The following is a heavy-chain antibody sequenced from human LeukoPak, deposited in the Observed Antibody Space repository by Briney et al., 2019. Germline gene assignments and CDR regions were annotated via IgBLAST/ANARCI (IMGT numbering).Heavy chain of an antibody. V-gene: IGHV4-61*02. J-gene: IGHJ3*02. D-gene: IGHD6-13*01. Sequence: SETLSLTCTVSGGSISSGSYYWSWIRQPAGKGLEWIGRIYTSGSTNYNPSLKSRVTISVDTSKNQFSLKLSSVTAADTAVYYCARSRQHIYSTSQAFDIWGQGTMVTVSS. CDR2: IYTSGST. CDR3: ARSRQHIYSTSQAFDI. CDR1: GGSISSGSYY.